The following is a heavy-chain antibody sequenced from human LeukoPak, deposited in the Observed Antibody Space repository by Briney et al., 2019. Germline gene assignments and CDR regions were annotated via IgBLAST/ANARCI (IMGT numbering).Heavy chain of an antibody. Sequence: TGGSLRLSCAASGFTFSSYWMSWVRQAPGNGLEWVANIKQDGSEKYYMDSVKGRFTISRDNAKNSLYLQMNSLRAEDTAVYYCAKGGVVGTRYYFDSWGQGTLVTVSS. CDR2: IKQDGSEK. V-gene: IGHV3-7*01. J-gene: IGHJ4*02. D-gene: IGHD2-15*01. CDR3: AKGGVVGTRYYFDS. CDR1: GFTFSSYW.